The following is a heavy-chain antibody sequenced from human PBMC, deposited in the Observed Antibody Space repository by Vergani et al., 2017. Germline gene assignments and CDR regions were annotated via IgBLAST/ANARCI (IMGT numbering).Heavy chain of an antibody. CDR1: GGSIRSTFYY. D-gene: IGHD6-13*01. J-gene: IGHJ6*03. V-gene: IGHV4-39*01. Sequence: QLQPQESDPGLVKPSETLSLTCTVSGGSIRSTFYYWGWIRQPPGKGLEWIGTIYYSGSTYYNPSLKSRVTISVDTSKNQFSLKLNSLTAADTAVHYCARHKEQLVPGNYYYYYYMDVWGKGTTVTVSS. CDR2: IYYSGST. CDR3: ARHKEQLVPGNYYYYYYMDV.